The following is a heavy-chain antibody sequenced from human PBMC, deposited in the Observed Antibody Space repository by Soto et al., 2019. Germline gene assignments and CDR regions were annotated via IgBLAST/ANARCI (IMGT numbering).Heavy chain of an antibody. CDR3: ARGIAAGQIDT. CDR1: GYTFTRYT. CDR2: INPDNGNT. Sequence: ASVKVSCKASGYTFTRYTMNWVRQAPGQRLEWMGWINPDNGNTKSSQKFQDRVIITRDTSASTAYMDLSSLRSEDTAVYYCARGIAAGQIDTWGQGTLVTVSS. V-gene: IGHV1-3*01. D-gene: IGHD6-13*01. J-gene: IGHJ5*02.